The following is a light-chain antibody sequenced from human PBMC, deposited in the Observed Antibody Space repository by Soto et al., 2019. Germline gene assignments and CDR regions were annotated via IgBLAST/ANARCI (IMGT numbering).Light chain of an antibody. CDR1: QTISNW. CDR2: DAS. J-gene: IGKJ4*01. Sequence: DIKMSLSPSTLSANVGDRVTITCRASQTISNWLAWYQQKPGKAPKVLIYDASTLDGGVPSRFSGRRSGTDFTLTISSLQPSDFATYYCQQYNTYPLTFGGGTKV. V-gene: IGKV1-5*01. CDR3: QQYNTYPLT.